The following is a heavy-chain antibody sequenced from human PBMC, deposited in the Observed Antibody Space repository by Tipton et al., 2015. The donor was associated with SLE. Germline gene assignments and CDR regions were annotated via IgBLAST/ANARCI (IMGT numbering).Heavy chain of an antibody. CDR2: IIPIFGTA. CDR3: ARDYYGAGSGIQYVHYYMDV. J-gene: IGHJ6*03. D-gene: IGHD3-10*01. Sequence: QSGAEVKKPGSSVKVSCKASGGTFSSYAISWVRQAPGQGLEWMGGIIPIFGTANYAQKFQGRVTSTADESTSTAYMELSSLRSEDTAVYYCARDYYGAGSGIQYVHYYMDVWGKGTTVTVSS. CDR1: GGTFSSYA. V-gene: IGHV1-69*01.